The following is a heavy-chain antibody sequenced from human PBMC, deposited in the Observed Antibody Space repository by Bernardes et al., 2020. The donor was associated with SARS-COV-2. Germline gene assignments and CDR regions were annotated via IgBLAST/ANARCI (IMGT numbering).Heavy chain of an antibody. V-gene: IGHV3-48*03. D-gene: IGHD4-17*01. CDR2: ISTRGTTM. CDR1: GFTFNSYE. Sequence: GESLRLSCAASGFTFNSYEMNWVRQAPGKGLEWVSYISTRGTTMYYADSVKGRLTISRDNAKKSLYLQMSSLRAEDTAVYYCVKMEPYGGDFDYWGQGTLVTVSS. CDR3: VKMEPYGGDFDY. J-gene: IGHJ4*02.